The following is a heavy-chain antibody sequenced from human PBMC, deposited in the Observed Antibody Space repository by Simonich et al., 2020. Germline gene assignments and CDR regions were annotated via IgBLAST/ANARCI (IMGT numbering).Heavy chain of an antibody. D-gene: IGHD6-13*01. Sequence: QVQLVQSGAEVKKPGASVKVSCKASGYTFTGYYMHWVLQAPGQGLEWMGWVNPNSGGTNCAQKCQGRVTMTRDTSISTAYMERSRLRSDDTAVYYCARSHIAAAGTGYFQHWGQGTLVTVSS. V-gene: IGHV1-2*02. CDR1: GYTFTGYY. J-gene: IGHJ1*01. CDR3: ARSHIAAAGTGYFQH. CDR2: VNPNSGGT.